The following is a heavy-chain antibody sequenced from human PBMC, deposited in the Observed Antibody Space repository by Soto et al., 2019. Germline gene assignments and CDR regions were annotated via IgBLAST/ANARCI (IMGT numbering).Heavy chain of an antibody. CDR1: GGSITSSSHF. Sequence: PSETLSLTCTVSGGSITSSSHFRGWVRQPPGKGLEWIGTIYFTGNTYYTPSLKSRLTMSIDTSKNEFSLRLNSVTAADTAVYYCAGQTFTIAAASYGRSNWFDPWGPGTLVTV. J-gene: IGHJ5*02. CDR2: IYFTGNT. V-gene: IGHV4-39*01. D-gene: IGHD6-25*01. CDR3: AGQTFTIAAASYGRSNWFDP.